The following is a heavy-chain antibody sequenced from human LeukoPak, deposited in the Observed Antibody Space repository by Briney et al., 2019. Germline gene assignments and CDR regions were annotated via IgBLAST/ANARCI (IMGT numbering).Heavy chain of an antibody. D-gene: IGHD4-17*01. V-gene: IGHV3-21*04. Sequence: PGGSLRLSCAASGFTFRSYTMNWVRQAPGKGLEWVSSIKGRFTISRDNAKNSLYLQRNSLRVDDTAIYYCVRGHYDEYRGQGTLVTVSS. CDR1: GFTFRSYT. CDR3: VRGHYDEY. J-gene: IGHJ4*02. CDR2: I.